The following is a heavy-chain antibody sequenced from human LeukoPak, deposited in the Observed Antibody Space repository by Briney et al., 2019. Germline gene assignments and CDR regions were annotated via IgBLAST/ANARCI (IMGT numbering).Heavy chain of an antibody. Sequence: ASVKVSCKVSGYTLTELSMHWVRQAPGKGLEWMGGFDPEDGETIYAQKLQGRVTMTEDTSTDTAYMELSSLRSEDTAVYYCATIGSGGYDGYYCMDVWGKGTTVTVSS. V-gene: IGHV1-24*01. CDR1: GYTLTELS. J-gene: IGHJ6*03. D-gene: IGHD5-18*01. CDR2: FDPEDGET. CDR3: ATIGSGGYDGYYCMDV.